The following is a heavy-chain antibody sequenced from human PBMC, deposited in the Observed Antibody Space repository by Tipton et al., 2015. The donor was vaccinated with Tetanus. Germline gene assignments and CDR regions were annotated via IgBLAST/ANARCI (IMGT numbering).Heavy chain of an antibody. Sequence: QLVQSRAEIKKPGESLKISCKPSGYNFTIYWIGWVRQMPGKGLEWMGVINPTDYQTSYNPSFEGQVTISADRSINTAYLQWSSLQTSDTAMYFCARRRSAIWSGSYHWYFDIWGRGTLVTVSS. CDR3: ARRRSAIWSGSYHWYFDI. CDR2: INPTDYQT. J-gene: IGHJ2*01. D-gene: IGHD3-3*01. V-gene: IGHV5-51*01. CDR1: GYNFTIYW.